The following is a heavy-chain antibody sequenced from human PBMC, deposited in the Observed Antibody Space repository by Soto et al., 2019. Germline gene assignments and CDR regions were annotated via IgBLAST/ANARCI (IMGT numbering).Heavy chain of an antibody. J-gene: IGHJ4*02. Sequence: EVQLVESGGGLVQPGGSLRLTCAASGFTVSSNYMSWVRQAPGKGLEWVSIIYTDGSTYYADSVKGRFTLSRDDSKNTLYLQINSLRVEDAAVYYCASRIISCGAYDFWGQGPLVTVSS. CDR3: ASRIISCGAYDF. D-gene: IGHD2-15*01. CDR1: GFTVSSNY. V-gene: IGHV3-66*01. CDR2: IYTDGST.